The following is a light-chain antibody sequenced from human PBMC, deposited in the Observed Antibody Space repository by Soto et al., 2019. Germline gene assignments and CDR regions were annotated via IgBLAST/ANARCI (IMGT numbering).Light chain of an antibody. CDR3: QQYNSYSYT. CDR1: QSISTW. CDR2: DAS. V-gene: IGKV1-5*01. Sequence: DIQMTQSPSTLSAFVGDRVTITCRASQSISTWLAWYQQKPGKAPKLLIYDASILESGVPSRFSGSGSGTQFTLTISSLQPDDFATYYCQQYNSYSYTFGQGTKLEIK. J-gene: IGKJ2*01.